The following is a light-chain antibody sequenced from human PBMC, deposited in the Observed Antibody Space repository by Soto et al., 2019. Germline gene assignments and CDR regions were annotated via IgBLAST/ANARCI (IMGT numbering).Light chain of an antibody. V-gene: IGKV1-9*01. CDR2: AAS. J-gene: IGKJ4*01. CDR3: QQVNSYPLS. Sequence: DIQLTQSPSFLSASVGDRVTITCRASQGIKSYLAWYQQAPGKAPKLLIYAASTLQSGVPSRFSGSASGTEFTLTINGLQHEDFVTYYCQQVNSYPLSFGGGTKVEIK. CDR1: QGIKSY.